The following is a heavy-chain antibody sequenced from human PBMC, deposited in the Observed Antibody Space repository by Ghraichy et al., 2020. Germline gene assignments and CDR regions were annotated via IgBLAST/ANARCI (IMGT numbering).Heavy chain of an antibody. Sequence: GGSLRLSCAASGFTFSTYWMSWVRQAPGKGLEWVANIKQDGSEKYYVDSLKGRFTISRDNAKNSLYLQMNSLRAEDTGVYYCARDRGHSSGWFSRFDYWGQGTLVTVSS. CDR2: IKQDGSEK. D-gene: IGHD6-19*01. V-gene: IGHV3-7*01. CDR1: GFTFSTYW. CDR3: ARDRGHSSGWFSRFDY. J-gene: IGHJ4*02.